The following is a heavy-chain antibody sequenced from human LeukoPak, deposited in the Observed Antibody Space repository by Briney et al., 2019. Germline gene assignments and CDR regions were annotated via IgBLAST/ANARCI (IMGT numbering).Heavy chain of an antibody. Sequence: SETLSLTCSVSGGSVSSYYWSWIRQSPGKGLEWIGYIHNSGRTNYNPSLKSRVTGFVDTSKNQVSLRLSSVTAADTAVYYCARHGTISSESYFDYRGQGDLFTVSS. CDR1: GGSVSSYY. J-gene: IGHJ4*02. V-gene: IGHV4-59*08. CDR2: IHNSGRT. CDR3: ARHGTISSESYFDY. D-gene: IGHD1-14*01.